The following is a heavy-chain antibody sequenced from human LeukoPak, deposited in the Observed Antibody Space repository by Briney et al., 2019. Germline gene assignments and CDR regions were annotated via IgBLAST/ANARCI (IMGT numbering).Heavy chain of an antibody. CDR1: GGSISSYY. Sequence: SETLSLTCTVSGGSISSYYWSWIRQPPGKGLEWIGEINHSRSTNYNPSLKSRVTISVDTSKNQFSLKLSSVTAADTAVYYCATSSRGFYYYYYMDVWGKGTTVTVSS. V-gene: IGHV4-34*01. CDR3: ATSSRGFYYYYYMDV. D-gene: IGHD6-13*01. CDR2: INHSRST. J-gene: IGHJ6*03.